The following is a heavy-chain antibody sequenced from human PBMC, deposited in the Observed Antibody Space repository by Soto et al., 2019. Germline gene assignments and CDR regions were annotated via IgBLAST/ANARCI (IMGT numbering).Heavy chain of an antibody. CDR3: ATRGSGSYQVEYYFDY. V-gene: IGHV1-24*01. J-gene: IGHJ4*02. Sequence: ASVKVSCKVSGYTLTELSMHWVRQAPGKGLEWMGGFDPEDGETIYAQKFQGRVTMTEDTSTDTAYMELSSLRSEDTAVYYCATRGSGSYQVEYYFDYWGQGTLVTVPQ. D-gene: IGHD1-26*01. CDR1: GYTLTELS. CDR2: FDPEDGET.